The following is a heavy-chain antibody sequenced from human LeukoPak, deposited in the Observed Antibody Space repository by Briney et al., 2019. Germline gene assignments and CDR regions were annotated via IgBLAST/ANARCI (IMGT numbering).Heavy chain of an antibody. CDR1: GYTFTSYG. Sequence: ASVKVSCKASGYTFTSYGISWVRQAPGQGLEWMGWISAYNGNTNYAQKLQGRVTMTTDTSTSTAYMELRSLRSDDTAVYYCARGLSGYSSSWYWFDPWGQGTLVTASS. CDR3: ARGLSGYSSSWYWFDP. J-gene: IGHJ5*02. D-gene: IGHD6-13*01. CDR2: ISAYNGNT. V-gene: IGHV1-18*01.